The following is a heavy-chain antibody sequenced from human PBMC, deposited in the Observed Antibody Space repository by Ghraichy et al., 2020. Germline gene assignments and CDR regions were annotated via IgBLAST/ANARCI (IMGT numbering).Heavy chain of an antibody. J-gene: IGHJ4*02. V-gene: IGHV3-7*01. CDR2: IKQDGSEK. D-gene: IGHD5-18*01. CDR3: ARDSRGGGYSYGHDY. Sequence: GGSLRLSCAASGFTFSSYWMSWVRQAPGKGLEWVANIKQDGSEKYYVDSAKGRFTITRDYAMNSLYLQMNSLRAEDTAVYYCARDSRGGGYSYGHDYWGQGTLVTVSS. CDR1: GFTFSSYW.